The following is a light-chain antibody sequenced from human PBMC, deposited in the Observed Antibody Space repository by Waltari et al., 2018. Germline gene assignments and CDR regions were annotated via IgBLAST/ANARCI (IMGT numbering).Light chain of an antibody. Sequence: EIVLTQSPATLSLSPGQRATLSCRASQSVNRYLAWYQQKPGQAPRLLIYDASNRATGIPARFGGSGSGICFTLTISSLESEDFTVYYCQQRSNWPVTFGPGTRVDIK. J-gene: IGKJ3*01. CDR2: DAS. V-gene: IGKV3-11*01. CDR3: QQRSNWPVT. CDR1: QSVNRY.